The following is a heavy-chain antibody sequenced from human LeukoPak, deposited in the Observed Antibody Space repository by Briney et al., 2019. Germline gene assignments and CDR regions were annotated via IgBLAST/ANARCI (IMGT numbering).Heavy chain of an antibody. V-gene: IGHV3-7*03. CDR1: GFTFKKYW. CDR3: AKVVGMVRGSFDY. J-gene: IGHJ4*02. CDR2: IKEDGSET. Sequence: GESLRLSCAASGFTFKKYWMNWVRQVPGKGLECLANIKEDGSETYYADSVKGRFTISRDNPKNLLFLQINSLRAEDTAVYYCAKVVGMVRGSFDYWGQGTLVTVSS. D-gene: IGHD3-10*01.